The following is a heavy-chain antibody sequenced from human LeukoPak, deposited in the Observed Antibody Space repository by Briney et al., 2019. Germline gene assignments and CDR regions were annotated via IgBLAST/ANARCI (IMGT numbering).Heavy chain of an antibody. D-gene: IGHD6-13*01. CDR2: ISAYNGNT. J-gene: IGHJ5*02. CDR3: ARDMVGLAANGNWFDP. V-gene: IGHV1-18*01. CDR1: GYTFTSYG. Sequence: ASVKVSCKASGYTFTSYGISWVRHAPGQGLEWMGWISAYNGNTNYAQKLQGRVTMTTDTSTSTAYMELRSLRSDDTAVYYCARDMVGLAANGNWFDPWGQGTLVTVSS.